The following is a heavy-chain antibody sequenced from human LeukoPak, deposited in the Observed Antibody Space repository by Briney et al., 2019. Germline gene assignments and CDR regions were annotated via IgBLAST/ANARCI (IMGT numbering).Heavy chain of an antibody. CDR2: TYYRSKWHN. V-gene: IGHV6-1*01. Sequence: SQTLSLTCAISGDSFSRNSAAWNWIRQSPSRGLEWLVRTYYRSKWHNDYAVSVKSRIVVNPDTSKNQFSLQLNSVTPEDTAVYYCARESQQVPNAFDIWGLGTMVTVSS. J-gene: IGHJ3*02. CDR1: GDSFSRNSAA. D-gene: IGHD6-13*01. CDR3: ARESQQVPNAFDI.